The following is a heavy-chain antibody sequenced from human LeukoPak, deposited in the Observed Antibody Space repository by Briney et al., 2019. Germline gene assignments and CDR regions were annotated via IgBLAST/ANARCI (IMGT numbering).Heavy chain of an antibody. D-gene: IGHD2-21*01. V-gene: IGHV3-48*04. CDR1: GFTFSSYS. J-gene: IGHJ4*02. CDR3: ARGSIPPDY. CDR2: ISSSGSTI. Sequence: GGSLRLSCAASGFTFSSYSMNWVRQAPGKGLEWVSFISSSGSTIYYADSVKGRFTISRDNAKNSLYLQMNSLRAEDTAVYYCARGSIPPDYWGQGTLVTVSS.